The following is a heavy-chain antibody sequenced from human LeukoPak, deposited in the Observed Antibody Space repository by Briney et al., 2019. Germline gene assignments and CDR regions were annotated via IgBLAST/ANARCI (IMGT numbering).Heavy chain of an antibody. CDR1: GYTFTSYD. D-gene: IGHD6-6*01. CDR2: MNPNSGNT. CDR3: AKSAARLVSDYYYYMDV. Sequence: ASVKVSCKASGYTFTSYDINWVRQATGQGLEWMGWMNPNSGNTGYAQKFQGRVTITRNTSISTAYMELSSLRTEDTALYYCAKSAARLVSDYYYYMDVWGKGTTVTVSS. V-gene: IGHV1-8*03. J-gene: IGHJ6*03.